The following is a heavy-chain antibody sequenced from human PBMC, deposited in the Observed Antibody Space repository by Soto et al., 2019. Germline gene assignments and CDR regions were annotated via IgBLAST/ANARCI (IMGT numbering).Heavy chain of an antibody. CDR1: GGSVSSGRHY. Sequence: QVQLQESGPGLVKPSETLSLTCTVSGGSVSSGRHYWSWIRQPPGKVLEWIRHIYYSGTTNYNPSLKSRVSISVDTSKKQCSLKLSSVTAADTAVYFGARDTWYTGNHDYWGQGPLVTVSS. D-gene: IGHD1-26*01. J-gene: IGHJ4*02. CDR2: IYYSGTT. CDR3: ARDTWYTGNHDY. V-gene: IGHV4-61*01.